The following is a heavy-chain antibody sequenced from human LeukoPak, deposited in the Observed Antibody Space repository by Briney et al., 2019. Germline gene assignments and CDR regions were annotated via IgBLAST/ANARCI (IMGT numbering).Heavy chain of an antibody. CDR1: GYTFTSYD. D-gene: IGHD3-10*01. Sequence: ASVKVSCKASGYTFTSYDINWVRQATGQGLEWMGWMNPNSGNTGYAQKFQGRVTMTRNTSISTAYMELSSLRSEDTAVYYCARGLLLWFGELFSGLGRGNWFDPWGQGTLVTVSS. CDR2: MNPNSGNT. V-gene: IGHV1-8*01. CDR3: ARGLLLWFGELFSGLGRGNWFDP. J-gene: IGHJ5*02.